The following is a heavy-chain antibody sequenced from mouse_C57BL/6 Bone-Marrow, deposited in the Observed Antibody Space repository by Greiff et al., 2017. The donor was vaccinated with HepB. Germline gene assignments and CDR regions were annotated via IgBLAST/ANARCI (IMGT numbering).Heavy chain of an antibody. CDR2: IISGSSTI. V-gene: IGHV5-17*01. CDR1: GFTFSDYG. J-gene: IGHJ2*01. D-gene: IGHD1-1*01. CDR3: ARGLTTVVEDLDY. Sequence: VQLKESGGGLVKPGGSLKLSCAASGFTFSDYGMHWVRQAPEKGLEWVAYIISGSSTIYYADTVKGRFTISRDKSKNTLFLQMTSLRTEDTARYYCARGLTTVVEDLDYWGKGTTLTVSS.